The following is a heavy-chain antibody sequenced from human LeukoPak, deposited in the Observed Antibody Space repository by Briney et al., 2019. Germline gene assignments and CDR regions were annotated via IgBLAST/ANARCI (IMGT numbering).Heavy chain of an antibody. V-gene: IGHV3-23*01. J-gene: IGHJ4*02. CDR2: ISGSGGST. D-gene: IGHD1-7*01. CDR3: AKEAGNSFDY. Sequence: GGSLRLSCAASGFTFSNYAMAWVRQTPGKGLEWVSIISGSGGSTYYADSVKGRFTISRDNSKNTLYLQMNSLRAEDTAVYYCAKEAGNSFDYWGQGTLVTVSS. CDR1: GFTFSNYA.